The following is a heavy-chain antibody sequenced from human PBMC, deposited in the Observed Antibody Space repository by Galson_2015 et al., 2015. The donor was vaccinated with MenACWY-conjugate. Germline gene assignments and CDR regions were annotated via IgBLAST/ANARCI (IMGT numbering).Heavy chain of an antibody. CDR2: ISYDGSNK. D-gene: IGHD6-6*01. V-gene: IGHV3-30*18. J-gene: IGHJ4*02. Sequence: SLRLSCAASGFTFSSYGMHWVRQAPGKGLEWVAVISYDGSNKYYADSVKGRFTISRDNSKNTLYLQMNSLRAEDTAVYYCAKDFEQYSSSPGGYWGQGT. CDR3: AKDFEQYSSSPGGY. CDR1: GFTFSSYG.